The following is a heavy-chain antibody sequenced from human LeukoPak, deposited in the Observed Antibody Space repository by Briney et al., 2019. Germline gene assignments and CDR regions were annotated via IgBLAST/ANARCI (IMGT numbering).Heavy chain of an antibody. D-gene: IGHD3-16*01. CDR3: ARRGSYGNTREFDY. Sequence: SETLSLTCTVSGGSISSSSYYWGWIRQPPGKGLEWIGSIYYSGSTYYNPSLKSRVTISVDTSKNQFSLKLSSVTAADTAVYYCARRGSYGNTREFDYWGQGTLVTVSS. J-gene: IGHJ4*02. CDR1: GGSISSSSYY. V-gene: IGHV4-39*01. CDR2: IYYSGST.